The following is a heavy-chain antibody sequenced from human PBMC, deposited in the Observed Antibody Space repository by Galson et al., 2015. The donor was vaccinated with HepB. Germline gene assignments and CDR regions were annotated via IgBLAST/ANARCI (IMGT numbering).Heavy chain of an antibody. CDR2: ISYDGGYK. CDR3: AREGDGGGNSDAFDI. D-gene: IGHD4-23*01. V-gene: IGHV3-30-3*01. J-gene: IGHJ3*02. Sequence: SLRLSCAASGFTFSNYAMHWVRQAPGKGPEWVAFISYDGGYKHYADSVKGRFTISRDNSKNTLYLEMNSLRAEDTAVYYCAREGDGGGNSDAFDIWGQGTMVTVSS. CDR1: GFTFSNYA.